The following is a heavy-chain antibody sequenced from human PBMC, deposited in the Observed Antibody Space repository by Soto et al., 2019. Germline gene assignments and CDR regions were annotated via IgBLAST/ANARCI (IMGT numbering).Heavy chain of an antibody. Sequence: QVQLQESGPGLVKPSETLSLTCTVSGGSISSYYWSWIRQPPGKGLDWIGYIYYSGSTNYNPSLKSRVTIPVDTSKNQFYLKLSSVTAAATAVYYCASAGYSGYDLDYWGQGTLVTVSS. D-gene: IGHD5-12*01. CDR1: GGSISSYY. V-gene: IGHV4-59*01. CDR3: ASAGYSGYDLDY. CDR2: IYYSGST. J-gene: IGHJ4*02.